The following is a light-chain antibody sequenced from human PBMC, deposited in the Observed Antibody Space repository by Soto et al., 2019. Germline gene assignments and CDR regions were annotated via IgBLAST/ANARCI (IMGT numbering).Light chain of an antibody. J-gene: IGKJ1*01. Sequence: EIVMTQSPATLSVSPGERATLSCRVSQSVSSNLAWYQQKPGQAPRLLIYGASSRATGIPDRFSGSGSGTDFTLTISRLEPEDFAVYYCQQYGSSSWTFGQGTKVDIK. CDR1: QSVSSN. CDR3: QQYGSSSWT. V-gene: IGKV3-20*01. CDR2: GAS.